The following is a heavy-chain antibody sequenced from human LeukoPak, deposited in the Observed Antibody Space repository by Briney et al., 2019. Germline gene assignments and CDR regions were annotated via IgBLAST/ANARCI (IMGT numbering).Heavy chain of an antibody. CDR2: IYSSGST. D-gene: IGHD2-21*01. CDR3: AKGPSDTDAFDI. Sequence: SETLSLTCTVSGGSINSYYWSWIRQPPGEGLEWIGYIYSSGSTNYNPSLKSRVTISVDTSKNQFSLQQSSVTAADTAMYYCAKGPSDTDAFDIWGQGTMVTVSS. J-gene: IGHJ3*02. CDR1: GGSINSYY. V-gene: IGHV4-59*01.